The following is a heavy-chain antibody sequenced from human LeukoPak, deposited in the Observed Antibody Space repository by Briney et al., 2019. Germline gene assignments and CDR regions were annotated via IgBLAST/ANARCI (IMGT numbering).Heavy chain of an antibody. J-gene: IGHJ4*02. CDR3: ARHAVDYDILTGYYPHYFDY. V-gene: IGHV4-38-2*02. Sequence: SETLSLTCTVSGYSISSGYYWGWIRQPPGQGLEWIGSIYYSGSTYYNPSLKSRVTISVDTSKNQFSLKLSSVTAADTAVYYCARHAVDYDILTGYYPHYFDYWGQGTLVTVSS. CDR2: IYYSGST. D-gene: IGHD3-9*01. CDR1: GYSISSGYY.